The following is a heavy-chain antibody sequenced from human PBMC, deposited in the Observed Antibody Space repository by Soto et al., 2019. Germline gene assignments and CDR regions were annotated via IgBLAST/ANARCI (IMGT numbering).Heavy chain of an antibody. CDR2: IHSDGSST. CDR1: GFTFSYYW. D-gene: IGHD1-26*01. Sequence: EVQLLESGGGLVQPGESLRLSCAASGFTFSYYWMHWVRQAPGMGLVWVSRIHSDGSSTTYADSVKGRFTISRDNARNTLYLQMNSLRAEDRAVYYCARGDRGAFDLWGQGTVLTVSS. V-gene: IGHV3-74*01. CDR3: ARGDRGAFDL. J-gene: IGHJ3*01.